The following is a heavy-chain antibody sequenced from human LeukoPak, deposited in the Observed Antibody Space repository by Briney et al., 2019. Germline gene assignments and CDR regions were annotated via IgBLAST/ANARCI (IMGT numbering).Heavy chain of an antibody. V-gene: IGHV3-21*01. CDR1: GFTFSSYW. CDR3: ARDHDGAALDYYYYGMDV. J-gene: IGHJ6*02. Sequence: GGSLRLSCAASGFTFSSYWMNWVRQAPGKGLEWVSSISSSSSYIYYADSVKGRFTISRDNAKNSLYLQMNSLRAEDTAVYYCARDHDGAALDYYYYGMDVWGQGTTVTVSS. D-gene: IGHD3-10*01. CDR2: ISSSSSYI.